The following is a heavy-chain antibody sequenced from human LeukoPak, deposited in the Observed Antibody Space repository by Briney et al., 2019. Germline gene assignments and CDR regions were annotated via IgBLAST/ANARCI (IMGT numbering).Heavy chain of an antibody. CDR3: ATGCSSTSCYLDYYYYMDV. V-gene: IGHV1-24*01. D-gene: IGHD2-2*01. Sequence: GASVKVSCKVSGYTLTELSMHWARQAPGKGLEWMGGFDPEDGETIYAQKFQGRVTMTEDTSTDTAYMELSSLRSEDTAVYYCATGCSSTSCYLDYYYYMDVWGKGTTVTVSS. CDR2: FDPEDGET. J-gene: IGHJ6*03. CDR1: GYTLTELS.